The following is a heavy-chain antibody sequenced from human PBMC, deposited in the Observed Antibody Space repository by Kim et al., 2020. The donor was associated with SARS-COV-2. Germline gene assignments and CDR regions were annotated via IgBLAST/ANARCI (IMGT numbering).Heavy chain of an antibody. V-gene: IGHV3-15*01. CDR1: EFSFSNSW. CDR3: TTGHRSYDSWVYAHY. CDR2: IKSNTDGGTT. D-gene: IGHD3-16*01. Sequence: GGSLRLSCAASEFSFSNSWMNWVRQAPGKGLEWVGRIKSNTDGGTTDYAAPVEGRFIISRYDSENMLYMQMNGLKTEDTSVYFCTTGHRSYDSWVYAHY. J-gene: IGHJ4*01.